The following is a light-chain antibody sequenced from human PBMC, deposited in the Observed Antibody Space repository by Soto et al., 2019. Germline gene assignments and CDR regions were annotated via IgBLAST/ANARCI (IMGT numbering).Light chain of an antibody. J-gene: IGKJ2*01. CDR2: GAS. V-gene: IGKV3-15*01. Sequence: EIGMTQSPATPSVSPGETATLSSRASQSVSSNLSLYQHKPGQAHRLLLYGASPRATGIPARFSGRGSATELTLTISSLQYEDFVVYYCQQYNNWPPYTFGQGTKLEIK. CDR1: QSVSSN. CDR3: QQYNNWPPYT.